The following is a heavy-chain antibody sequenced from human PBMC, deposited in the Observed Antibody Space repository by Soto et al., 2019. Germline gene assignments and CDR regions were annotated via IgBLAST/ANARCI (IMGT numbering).Heavy chain of an antibody. CDR2: MSGSGASI. Sequence: GGSLRLSCVASESTFNIDAMTWVRQAPGKGLEWVASMSGSGASIYYAGSVHGRFTISRDKSKKTLYLEMNSLRAEDTAVYWCARDNWNGAYYGLDVWGKGTTVTVSS. CDR3: ARDNWNGAYYGLDV. CDR1: ESTFNIDA. J-gene: IGHJ6*04. V-gene: IGHV3-23*01. D-gene: IGHD1-20*01.